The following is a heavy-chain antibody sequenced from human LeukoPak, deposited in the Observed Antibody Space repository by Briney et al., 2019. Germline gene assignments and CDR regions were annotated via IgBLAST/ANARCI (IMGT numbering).Heavy chain of an antibody. V-gene: IGHV3-30*02. D-gene: IGHD3-22*01. Sequence: PGGSLRLSCATSGFNFSAYGVHWVRQAPGKGLEGVAFIRNDGDDKFYGDSVKGRFSISRDNSKNMLYLQMNSLRPDDTAVYYCTKQYYYDSSGYIDYWGQGTLVTVSS. CDR1: GFNFSAYG. CDR3: TKQYYYDSSGYIDY. CDR2: IRNDGDDK. J-gene: IGHJ4*02.